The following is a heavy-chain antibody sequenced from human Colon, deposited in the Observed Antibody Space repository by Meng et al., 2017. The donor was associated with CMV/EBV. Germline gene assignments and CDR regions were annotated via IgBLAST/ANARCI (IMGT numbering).Heavy chain of an antibody. CDR3: ARGGGIKGAVGY. J-gene: IGHJ4*02. CDR1: GGSISSGGYY. D-gene: IGHD4-23*01. CDR2: IYYSGST. V-gene: IGHV4-31*02. Sequence: TVSGGSISSGGYYGSWIRQHPGKGLEWIGYIYYSGSTYYNPSLKSRVTISVDTSKNQFSLKLSSVTAADTAVYYCARGGGIKGAVGYWGQGTLVTVSS.